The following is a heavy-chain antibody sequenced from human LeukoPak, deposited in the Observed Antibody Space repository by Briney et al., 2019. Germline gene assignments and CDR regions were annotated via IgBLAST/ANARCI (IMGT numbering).Heavy chain of an antibody. Sequence: SETLSLTCTVSGGSITSSNYYWGWIRQPPGKGLEWIGSIYYSGSTYYNPSLKSRVTISVDTSKNQFSLKLSSVTAADTAVYYCARVAAAAGTEDYYYGMDVWGQGTTVTVSS. J-gene: IGHJ6*02. CDR2: IYYSGST. V-gene: IGHV4-39*07. D-gene: IGHD6-13*01. CDR3: ARVAAAAGTEDYYYGMDV. CDR1: GGSITSSNYY.